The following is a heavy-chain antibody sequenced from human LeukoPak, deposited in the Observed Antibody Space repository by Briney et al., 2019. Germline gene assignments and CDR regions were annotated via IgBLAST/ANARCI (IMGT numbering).Heavy chain of an antibody. V-gene: IGHV1-2*02. CDR3: ARGPRGAPRGWDS. CDR2: INPYSGDR. CDR1: GYTFTDYQ. J-gene: IGHJ4*02. D-gene: IGHD1-26*01. Sequence: ASVKVSCRTSGYTFTDYQIHWVRQAPGQGLEWMGWINPYSGDRKQRQAFQDRVTLTRDASISTAYMELRRLKSDDTAVYFCARGPRGAPRGWDSGGQGTMVTVSS.